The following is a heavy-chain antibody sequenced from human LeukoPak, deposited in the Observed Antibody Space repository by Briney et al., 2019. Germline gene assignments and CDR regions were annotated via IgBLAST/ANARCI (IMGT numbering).Heavy chain of an antibody. J-gene: IGHJ3*02. CDR3: ARDSPYYDSSGRAFGI. CDR1: GGSISSTNW. D-gene: IGHD3-9*01. Sequence: PSETLSLTCAVSGGSISSTNWWSWVRQPPGKGLEWIGEIHHSGSTNYNPSLRSRVTISVDKSKSQFSLKLNSVTAADTALYYCARDSPYYDSSGRAFGIWGQGTMVTVSS. CDR2: IHHSGST. V-gene: IGHV4-4*02.